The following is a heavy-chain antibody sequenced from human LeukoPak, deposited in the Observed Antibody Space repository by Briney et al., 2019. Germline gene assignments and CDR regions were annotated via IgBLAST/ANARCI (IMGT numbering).Heavy chain of an antibody. CDR1: GYRFSSYW. CDR2: MYPGDSDT. J-gene: IGHJ5*02. CDR3: ARDYGSGSGNWFDA. Sequence: GESLKISCQGSGYRFSSYWIGWVRQMPGKGLEWMGTMYPGDSDTRYSPSFQGQVTMSVDKSITTAYLERSGLKASDTAMYYCARDYGSGSGNWFDAWGPGTLVTVSS. V-gene: IGHV5-51*01. D-gene: IGHD3-10*01.